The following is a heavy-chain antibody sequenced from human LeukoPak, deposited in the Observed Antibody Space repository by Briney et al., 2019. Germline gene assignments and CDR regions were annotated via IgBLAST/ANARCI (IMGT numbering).Heavy chain of an antibody. CDR1: GFTFSSYA. CDR2: ISGSGGST. V-gene: IGHV3-23*01. CDR3: AKDADITYYDFWSGYPHFDY. J-gene: IGHJ4*02. D-gene: IGHD3-3*01. Sequence: GSLRLSCAASGFTFSSYAMSWVRQAPGKGLEWVSSISGSGGSTYYADSVKGRFTISRDNSKNTLYLQMNSLRAEDTAVYYCAKDADITYYDFWSGYPHFDYWGQGTLVTVSS.